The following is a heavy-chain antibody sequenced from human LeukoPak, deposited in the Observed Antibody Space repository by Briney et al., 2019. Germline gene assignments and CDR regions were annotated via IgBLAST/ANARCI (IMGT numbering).Heavy chain of an antibody. V-gene: IGHV3-48*03. CDR1: GFTFSSYE. D-gene: IGHD3-10*02. CDR2: ISSSGSTI. CDR3: AELGITMIGGV. Sequence: PGGSLRLSCAASGFTFSSYEMNWVRQAPGKGLEWVSYISSSGSTIYYADSVKGRFTISRDNAKNSLYLQMNSLRAEDTSVYYCAELGITMIGGVWGKGTTVTISS. J-gene: IGHJ6*04.